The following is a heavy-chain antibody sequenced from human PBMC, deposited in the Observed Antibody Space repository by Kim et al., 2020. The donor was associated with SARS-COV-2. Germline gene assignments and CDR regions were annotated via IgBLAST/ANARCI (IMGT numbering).Heavy chain of an antibody. D-gene: IGHD4-17*01. J-gene: IGHJ6*02. V-gene: IGHV3-30*18. CDR1: GFTFSSYG. Sequence: GGSLRLSCAASGFTFSSYGMHWVRQAPGKGLEWVAVISYDGSNKYYADSVKGRFTISRDNSKNTLYLQMNSLRAEDTAVYYCAKDGAESGDRYYYYGMDVWGQGTTVTVSS. CDR3: AKDGAESGDRYYYYGMDV. CDR2: ISYDGSNK.